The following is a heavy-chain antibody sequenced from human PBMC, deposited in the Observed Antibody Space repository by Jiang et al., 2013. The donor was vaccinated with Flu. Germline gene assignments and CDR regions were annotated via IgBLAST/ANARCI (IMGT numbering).Heavy chain of an antibody. Sequence: QLVESGGDLVQAGGSLRLSCAASGFTFNTYYMSWVRQAPGKGLEWVASINEDGRDKTSVDSVRGRFTISRDNAKNLLYLQMNSLRADDTAVYYCARPGRYWGFDYWGQGALVTVSS. J-gene: IGHJ4*02. CDR3: ARPGRYWGFDY. CDR2: INEDGRDK. V-gene: IGHV3-7*03. CDR1: GFTFNTYY. D-gene: IGHD7-27*01.